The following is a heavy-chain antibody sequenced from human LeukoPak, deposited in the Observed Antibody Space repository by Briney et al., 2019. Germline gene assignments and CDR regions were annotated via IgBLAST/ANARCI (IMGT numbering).Heavy chain of an antibody. CDR3: ARGGYYDSSQSSRGVGNYYGMDV. J-gene: IGHJ6*02. V-gene: IGHV1-2*02. CDR1: GYTFTGYY. CDR2: INPNSGGT. D-gene: IGHD3-22*01. Sequence: GASVKVSCKASGYTFTGYYMHWVRQAPGQGLEWMGWINPNSGGTNYAQKFQGRVTMTRDTSISTAYMELSRLRSDDTAVYYCARGGYYDSSQSSRGVGNYYGMDVWGQGTTVTVSS.